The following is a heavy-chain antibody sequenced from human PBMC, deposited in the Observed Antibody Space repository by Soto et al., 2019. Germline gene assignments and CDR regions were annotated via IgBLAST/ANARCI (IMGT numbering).Heavy chain of an antibody. D-gene: IGHD3-10*01. CDR2: IKQDGSEK. J-gene: IGHJ4*02. CDR3: ARETRITRVRGVIIPNYYFDY. V-gene: IGHV3-7*01. CDR1: GFTFSSYW. Sequence: ESGGGLVQPGGSLRLSCAASGFTFSSYWMTWVRQAPGKGLEWVANIKQDGSEKYYVDSVKGRFTISRDNAKNSLYLQMNSLRAEDTAVYYCARETRITRVRGVIIPNYYFDYWGQGTLVTVSS.